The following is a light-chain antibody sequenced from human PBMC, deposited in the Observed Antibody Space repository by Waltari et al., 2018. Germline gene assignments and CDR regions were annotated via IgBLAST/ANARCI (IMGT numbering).Light chain of an antibody. V-gene: IGKV1-39*01. CDR3: QQSSSTLMYT. CDR2: AAS. Sequence: DIQLTQSPSSLSASVGDRVTMTCRVSQSVSRYLSWYQQKPGQAPKLLIFAASVLESEVPSMFSGSGSWTDFTLTSNGLQPEDFATYYCQQSSSTLMYTFGQGTKVEI. CDR1: QSVSRY. J-gene: IGKJ2*01.